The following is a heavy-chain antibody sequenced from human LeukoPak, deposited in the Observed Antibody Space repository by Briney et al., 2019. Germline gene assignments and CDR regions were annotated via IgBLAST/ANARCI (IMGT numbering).Heavy chain of an antibody. CDR1: GFIFSCFC. Sequence: VGPLRISCGAGGFIFSCFCMYLGRPAPAQGVGWGGAIWYDGNNKYYADSVKGRFTISRDNSRNTLYLQMNSLRAEDTAVYYCAREVGNYYGDPVVYWGQGTLVTVSS. V-gene: IGHV3-33*01. CDR3: AREVGNYYGDPVVY. D-gene: IGHD4-17*01. CDR2: IWYDGNNK. J-gene: IGHJ4*02.